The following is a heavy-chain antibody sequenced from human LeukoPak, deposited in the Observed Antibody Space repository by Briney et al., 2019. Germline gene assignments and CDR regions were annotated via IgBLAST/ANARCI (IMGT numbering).Heavy chain of an antibody. D-gene: IGHD3-9*01. CDR3: ARDLRYFTGAFDI. CDR2: ISSSSSYI. CDR1: GFTFSSYS. V-gene: IGHV3-21*01. Sequence: GVSLRLSCAASGFTFSSYSMNWVRQAPGKGLEWVSSISSSSSYIYYADSVKGRFTIPRDNAKNSLYLQMNSLRAEDTAVYYCARDLRYFTGAFDIWGQGTMVTVSS. J-gene: IGHJ3*02.